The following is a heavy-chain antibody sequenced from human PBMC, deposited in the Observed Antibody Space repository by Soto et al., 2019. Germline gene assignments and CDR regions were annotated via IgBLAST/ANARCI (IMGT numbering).Heavy chain of an antibody. Sequence: PSETLSLTCSFSGGSIRSSSYFLGWIRQPPGKGLEWIGSIYYSGSTNYNPSLKSRVTISVDTSKNQFSLKLSSVTAADTAVYYCARAGWRSSGYYFSNWGQGTLVTVSS. V-gene: IGHV4-39*07. CDR2: IYYSGST. D-gene: IGHD3-22*01. CDR1: GGSIRSSSYF. CDR3: ARAGWRSSGYYFSN. J-gene: IGHJ4*02.